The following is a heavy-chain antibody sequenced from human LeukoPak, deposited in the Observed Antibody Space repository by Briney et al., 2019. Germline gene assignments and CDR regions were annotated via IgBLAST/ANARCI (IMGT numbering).Heavy chain of an antibody. Sequence: GGSLRLSCAASGFTFSSYAMSWVRQAPGKGLEWVSAIRGSGGSTYYADSVKGRFTISRDNSKNTLYLQMNSLRAEDTAVYYCASAVVTPGRFDYWGQGTLVTVSS. CDR1: GFTFSSYA. D-gene: IGHD4-23*01. J-gene: IGHJ4*02. CDR3: ASAVVTPGRFDY. CDR2: IRGSGGST. V-gene: IGHV3-23*01.